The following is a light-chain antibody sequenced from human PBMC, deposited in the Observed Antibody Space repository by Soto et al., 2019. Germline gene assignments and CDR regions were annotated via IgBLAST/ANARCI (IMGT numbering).Light chain of an antibody. CDR3: QQRSSRNT. Sequence: EIVLTQSPDTLSLSPGERATLSCRASQSVSSDYLVWYQQKPGQAPRLLIYGASRRATGIPDRFSGSGSGTDFNLTISRLEPEDFGIYYCQQRSSRNTFGQGTRLEIK. J-gene: IGKJ5*01. CDR1: QSVSSDY. V-gene: IGKV3D-20*02. CDR2: GAS.